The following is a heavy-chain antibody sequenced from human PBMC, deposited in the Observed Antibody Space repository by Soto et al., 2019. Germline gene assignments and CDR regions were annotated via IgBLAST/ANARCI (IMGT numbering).Heavy chain of an antibody. Sequence: GGSLRLSCTAAGITLSTYGMHWVRQAPGKGLEWVAGISYDGNIKDYADSVKGRFTISRDNAKNSLYLQMNSLRAEDTAVYYCARGNRYCSGGSCSFDPWGQGTLVTAPQ. D-gene: IGHD2-15*01. CDR2: ISYDGNIK. CDR1: GITLSTYG. V-gene: IGHV3-30*03. CDR3: ARGNRYCSGGSCSFDP. J-gene: IGHJ5*02.